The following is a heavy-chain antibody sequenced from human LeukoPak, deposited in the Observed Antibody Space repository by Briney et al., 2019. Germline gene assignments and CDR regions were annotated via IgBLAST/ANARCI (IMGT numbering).Heavy chain of an antibody. Sequence: PSETLSLTCTVSGYSISSGYYWGWIRQPPGKGLEWIGYIYYSGSTYYNPSLKSRVTISVDTSKNQFSLKLSSVTAADTAVYYCARHGVLSVFTVITPPPNWYFDLWGRGTLVTVSS. CDR3: ARHGVLSVFTVITPPPNWYFDL. CDR1: GYSISSGYY. J-gene: IGHJ2*01. V-gene: IGHV4-38-2*02. CDR2: IYYSGST. D-gene: IGHD4-23*01.